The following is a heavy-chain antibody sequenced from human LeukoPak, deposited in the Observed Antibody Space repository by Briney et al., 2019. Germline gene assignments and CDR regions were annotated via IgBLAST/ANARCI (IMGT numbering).Heavy chain of an antibody. D-gene: IGHD2-2*01. CDR1: GFHFSTSS. CDR3: ARDARSHCGTDACYGPYFDY. Sequence: PGGSLRLSCVSSGFHFSTSSMSWVRHTPGKGLEWISYIRGSSTTIYYADSVKGRFTISRDNARNSLYLQMNELRTEDTGVYFCARDARSHCGTDACYGPYFDYWGQGSLVTVSS. J-gene: IGHJ4*02. CDR2: IRGSSTTI. V-gene: IGHV3-48*01.